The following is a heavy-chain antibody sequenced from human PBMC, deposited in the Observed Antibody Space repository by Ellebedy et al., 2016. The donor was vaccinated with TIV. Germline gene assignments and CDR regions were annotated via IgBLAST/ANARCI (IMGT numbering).Heavy chain of an antibody. CDR2: IYYSGST. CDR1: GGSLSSGDYY. CDR3: ARDLSSGYYDN. J-gene: IGHJ4*02. V-gene: IGHV4-30-4*01. D-gene: IGHD3-22*01. Sequence: SETLSLTCTVSGGSLSSGDYYWSWIRQPPGKGLEWIGYIYYSGSTYYNPSLKSRVTISVDTSKNQFSLKLSSVTAADTAVYYCARDLSSGYYDNWGQGTLVTVSS.